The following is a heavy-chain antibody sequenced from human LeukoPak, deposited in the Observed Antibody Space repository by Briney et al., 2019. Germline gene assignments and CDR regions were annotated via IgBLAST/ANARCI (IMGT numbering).Heavy chain of an antibody. D-gene: IGHD6-6*01. Sequence: GGSLRLSCAASGFTFEDYAIVWVRQAPGKGLEWVSRICGNGGGTYYADSVKGRFTISRDNSKNSLYLQMNSLRTEDTALYYCAKEFFGTSFGGHYFFDYWGQGTLVTVSS. CDR3: AKEFFGTSFGGHYFFDY. CDR2: ICGNGGGT. V-gene: IGHV3-43*02. CDR1: GFTFEDYA. J-gene: IGHJ4*02.